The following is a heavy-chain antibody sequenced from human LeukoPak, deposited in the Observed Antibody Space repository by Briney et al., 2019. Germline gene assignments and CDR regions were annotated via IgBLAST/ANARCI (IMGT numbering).Heavy chain of an antibody. D-gene: IGHD3-10*01. CDR1: GGSISSSSYY. CDR2: IYYSGST. J-gene: IGHJ4*02. Sequence: PSETLPLTCTVSGGSISSSSYYWGWIRQPPGKGLEWIGSIYYSGSTYYNPSLKSRVTISVNTSKNQFSLKLSSVTAADTAVYYCARSNPPVLLWFGSHFPSNFDYWGQGTLVTVSS. CDR3: ARSNPPVLLWFGSHFPSNFDY. V-gene: IGHV4-39*01.